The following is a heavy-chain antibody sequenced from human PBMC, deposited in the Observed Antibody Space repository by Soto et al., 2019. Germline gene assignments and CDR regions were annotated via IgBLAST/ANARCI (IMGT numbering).Heavy chain of an antibody. J-gene: IGHJ4*02. V-gene: IGHV3-43*01. Sequence: ESGGVVVQPGGSLRLSCSASGFTFKDYTMHWVRQAPGKGLEWVSLISWDGGGTSYGDSVKGRFTISRDNSKNSLYLQMKSLRSEDTALYYCAKTSSPTTVTTEGYFDSWGQGTPVTVSS. CDR2: ISWDGGGT. CDR3: AKTSSPTTVTTEGYFDS. CDR1: GFTFKDYT. D-gene: IGHD4-4*01.